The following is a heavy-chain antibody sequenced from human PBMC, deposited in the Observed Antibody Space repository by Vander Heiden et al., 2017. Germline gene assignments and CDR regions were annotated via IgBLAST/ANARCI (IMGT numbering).Heavy chain of an antibody. CDR3: VVKAFGVVKY. V-gene: IGHV4-59*01. CDR2: IYYSGST. J-gene: IGHJ4*02. D-gene: IGHD3-3*01. CDR1: GGSISSYY. Sequence: QVQLQESGPGLVKPSETLSLTCTVSGGSISSYYWSWIRQPPGKGLEWIGYIYYSGSTNYNPSLKSRVTISVDTSKNQFSLKLSSVTAADTAVYYCVVKAFGVVKYWGQGTLVTVSS.